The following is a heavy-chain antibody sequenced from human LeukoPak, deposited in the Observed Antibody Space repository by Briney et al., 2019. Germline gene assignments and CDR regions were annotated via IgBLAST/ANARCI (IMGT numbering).Heavy chain of an antibody. CDR3: ATVARIIGYGKYYFDY. CDR1: GYIFSDYA. V-gene: IGHV1-3*01. J-gene: IGHJ4*02. Sequence: GASVKVSCKASGYIFSDYAVHWVRQAPGQGLEWMGWINAANGDTKYSQKFQGRVTITWDTSASTAYMDLSSLRSEDTAVYYCATVARIIGYGKYYFDYWGQGTLVTVSS. D-gene: IGHD5-18*01. CDR2: INAANGDT.